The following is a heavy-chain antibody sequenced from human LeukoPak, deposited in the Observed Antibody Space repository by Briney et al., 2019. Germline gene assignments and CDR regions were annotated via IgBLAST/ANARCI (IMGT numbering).Heavy chain of an antibody. V-gene: IGHV1-18*01. CDR1: GYTFTSYG. D-gene: IGHD3-22*01. CDR3: AGAPAVVVIDY. CDR2: ISAYNGNT. J-gene: IGHJ4*02. Sequence: ASVNLSCTASGYTFTSYGISWVRQAPAPGLEWMGWISAYNGNTNYAQKLQGRVTMTTDTSTSTAYMELRSLRSDDTAVYYCAGAPAVVVIDYWGQGTLVTVSS.